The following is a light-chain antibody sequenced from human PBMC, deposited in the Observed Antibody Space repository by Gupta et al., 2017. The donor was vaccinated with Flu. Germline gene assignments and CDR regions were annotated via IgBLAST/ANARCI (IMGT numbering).Light chain of an antibody. CDR3: QQSYSTPPTT. CDR1: QSISSY. CDR2: AAS. V-gene: IGKV1-39*01. J-gene: IGKJ1*01. Sequence: IQMTQSPSSLSASVGDRVTITCRASQSISSYLNWYQQKPGKAPKLLIYAASSLQSGVPSRFSGSGSWTDFTLTISSLQPEDFATYYCQQSYSTPPTTFGQGTKVEIK.